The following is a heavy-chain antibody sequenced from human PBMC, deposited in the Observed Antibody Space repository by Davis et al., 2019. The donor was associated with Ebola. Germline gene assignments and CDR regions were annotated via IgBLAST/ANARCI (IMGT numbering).Heavy chain of an antibody. Sequence: PGGSLRLSCAASGFTFSSYGMHWVRQAQGKGLEWVAVIWYDGSNKYYADSVKGRFTISRDNSKNTLYLQMNSLRAEDTAVYYCAKDRYRWLQKPEYFQHWGQGTLVTVSS. J-gene: IGHJ1*01. CDR1: GFTFSSYG. V-gene: IGHV3-33*06. CDR3: AKDRYRWLQKPEYFQH. D-gene: IGHD5-24*01. CDR2: IWYDGSNK.